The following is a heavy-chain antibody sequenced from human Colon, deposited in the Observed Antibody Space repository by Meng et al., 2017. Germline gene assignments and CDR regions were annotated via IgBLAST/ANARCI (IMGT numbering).Heavy chain of an antibody. Sequence: QVQLQEPGPGLVKPSGTLSLTCAVSGGSITNSNWWSWVRQPPGKGLEWIGQTYGSVNTAYNPSLKSRVTISVDKSKNQLSLTPSSVTAADTAVYYCAKNGAYCLEYWGQGILVTVS. CDR2: TYGSVNT. D-gene: IGHD2-8*02. CDR1: GGSITNSNW. CDR3: AKNGAYCLEY. J-gene: IGHJ4*02. V-gene: IGHV4-4*02.